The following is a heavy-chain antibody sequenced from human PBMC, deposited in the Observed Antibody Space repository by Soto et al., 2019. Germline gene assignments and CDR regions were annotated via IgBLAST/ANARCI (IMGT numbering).Heavy chain of an antibody. V-gene: IGHV3-73*01. J-gene: IGHJ6*03. D-gene: IGHD2-2*01. CDR1: GFTFSGSA. CDR3: TRRTYCSSTSCPSYYYYYMDV. CDR2: IRSKANSYAT. Sequence: GGSLRLSCAASGFTFSGSAMHWVRQASGKGLEWVGRIRSKANSYATAYAASVKGRFTISRDDSKNTAYLQMNSLKTEDTAVYYCTRRTYCSSTSCPSYYYYYMDVWGKGTTVTVSS.